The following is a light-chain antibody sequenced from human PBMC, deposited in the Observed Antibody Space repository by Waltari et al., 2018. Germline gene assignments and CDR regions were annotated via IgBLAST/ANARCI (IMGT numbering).Light chain of an antibody. J-gene: IGKJ1*01. V-gene: IGKV3-20*01. CDR2: GAS. CDR3: QKYEALPAT. CDR1: QSVGRY. Sequence: EIVLTQSPGTLSLSPGERATLPCRASQSVGRYLAWYPQKPGQAPRRLIYGASTRATGIPDRFSGSGSGTDFSLIISRLEPEDFAVYFCQKYEALPATFGQGTKVEIK.